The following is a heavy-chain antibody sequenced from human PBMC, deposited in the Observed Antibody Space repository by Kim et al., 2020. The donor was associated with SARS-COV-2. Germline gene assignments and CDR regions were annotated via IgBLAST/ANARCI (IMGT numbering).Heavy chain of an antibody. J-gene: IGHJ6*02. CDR1: GGTFSSYA. D-gene: IGHD5-12*01. CDR2: IIPILGIA. V-gene: IGHV1-69*04. CDR3: ARAPVEMATILLWRVDGMDV. Sequence: SVKVSCKASGGTFSSYAISWVRQAPGQGLEWMGRIIPILGIANYAQKFQGRVTITADKSTSTAYMELSSLRSEDTAVYYCARAPVEMATILLWRVDGMDVWGQGTTVTVSS.